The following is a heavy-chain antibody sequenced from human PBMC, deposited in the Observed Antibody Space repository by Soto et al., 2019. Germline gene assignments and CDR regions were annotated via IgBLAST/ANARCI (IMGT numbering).Heavy chain of an antibody. CDR2: ISYDGSNK. CDR1: GFTFSSYG. J-gene: IGHJ6*02. CDR3: AKEGQYYYILTGYRSYYGMDV. D-gene: IGHD3-9*01. Sequence: QVQLVESGGGVVQPGRSLRLSCAASGFTFSSYGMHWVRQAPGKGLEWVAVISYDGSNKYYADSVKGRFTISRDNSKNTLYLQMNSLRAEDTAVYYCAKEGQYYYILTGYRSYYGMDVWGQGTTVTVSS. V-gene: IGHV3-30*18.